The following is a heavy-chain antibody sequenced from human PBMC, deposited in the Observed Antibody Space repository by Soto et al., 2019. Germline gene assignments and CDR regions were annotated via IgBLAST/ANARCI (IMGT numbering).Heavy chain of an antibody. D-gene: IGHD3-9*01. V-gene: IGHV1-18*01. CDR2: ISAYNGNT. CDR3: ARGPDSSTGYYGPFEY. Sequence: ASVKVSCKASGYTFTSYGISWVRQAPGQRLEWMGWISAYNGNTNYAQKLQGRVTMTTDTSATTAYMELSSLKIEDTAVYYCARGPDSSTGYYGPFEYWGQGTLVTVSS. J-gene: IGHJ4*02. CDR1: GYTFTSYG.